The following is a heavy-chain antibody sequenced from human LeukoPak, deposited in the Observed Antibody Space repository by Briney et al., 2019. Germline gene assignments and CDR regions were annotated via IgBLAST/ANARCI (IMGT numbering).Heavy chain of an antibody. CDR2: ISGSGGST. J-gene: IGHJ3*02. Sequence: GGSLILSCAASGFTFSSYAMSWVRQAPGKGLEWVSAISGSGGSTYYADSVKGRFTISRDNSKNTLYLQMNSLRAEDTAVYYCAAMVRGVNPLSGFDIWGQGTMVTVSS. D-gene: IGHD3-10*01. CDR1: GFTFSSYA. V-gene: IGHV3-23*01. CDR3: AAMVRGVNPLSGFDI.